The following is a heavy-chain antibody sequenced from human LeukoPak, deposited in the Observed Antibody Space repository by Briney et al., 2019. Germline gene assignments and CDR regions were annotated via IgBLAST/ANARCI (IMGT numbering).Heavy chain of an antibody. D-gene: IGHD4/OR15-4a*01. J-gene: IGHJ5*02. CDR2: ISYDGSNK. CDR3: AREGASWFDP. V-gene: IGHV3-30*04. CDR1: GFTFSSYA. Sequence: GGSLRLSCAASGFTFSSYAMHWVRQAPGKGLEWVAVISYDGSNKYYADSVKGRFTISRDNSKNTLYLQMHSLRAEDTAVYYCAREGASWFDPWGQGTLVTVSS.